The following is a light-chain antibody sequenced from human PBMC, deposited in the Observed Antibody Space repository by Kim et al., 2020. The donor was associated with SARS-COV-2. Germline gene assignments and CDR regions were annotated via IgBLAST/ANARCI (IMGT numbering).Light chain of an antibody. CDR1: NIGSKI. V-gene: IGLV3-21*04. CDR3: QVWDSSSDHAV. CDR2: YDS. Sequence: PGKTARITCGGNNIGSKIVPWYQQKPGQAPVLVIYYDSDRPSGIPERFSGSNSGNTATLTISRVEAGDEADYYCQVWDSSSDHAVFGGGTQLTVL. J-gene: IGLJ7*01.